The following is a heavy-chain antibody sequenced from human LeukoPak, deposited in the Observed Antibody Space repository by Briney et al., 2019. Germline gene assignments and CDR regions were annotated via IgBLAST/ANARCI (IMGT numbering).Heavy chain of an antibody. J-gene: IGHJ6*02. D-gene: IGHD5-18*01. Sequence: GRSLRLSCAASGFTFSSYGMHWVRQAPGKGLEWVAVISYDGSNKYYADSVKGRFTISRDNSKNTLYLQMNSLRAEDTAVYYRAKWSAMVPYYYYGMDVWGQGTTVTVSS. CDR3: AKWSAMVPYYYYGMDV. CDR1: GFTFSSYG. V-gene: IGHV3-30*18. CDR2: ISYDGSNK.